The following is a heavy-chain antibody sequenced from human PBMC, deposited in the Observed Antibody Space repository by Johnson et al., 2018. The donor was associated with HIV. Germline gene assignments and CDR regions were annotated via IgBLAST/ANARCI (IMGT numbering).Heavy chain of an antibody. Sequence: VQLVESGGGLVQPGGSLRLSCAASGFTVSSNYMSWVRQAPGKGLEWVSRSNSDGSRTTYADSVKGRFTISRDNANNTLYLEMKSLRADDTAVYYCVRDDYAFHIWGQGTMVTVSS. CDR3: VRDDYAFHI. CDR1: GFTVSSNY. V-gene: IGHV3-74*01. CDR2: SNSDGSRT. J-gene: IGHJ3*02. D-gene: IGHD2-21*02.